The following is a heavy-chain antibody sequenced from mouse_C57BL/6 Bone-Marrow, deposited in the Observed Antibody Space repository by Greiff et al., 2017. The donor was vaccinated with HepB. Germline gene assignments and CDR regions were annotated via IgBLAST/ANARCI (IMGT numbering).Heavy chain of an antibody. D-gene: IGHD1-1*01. V-gene: IGHV10-1*01. CDR1: GFSFNTYA. CDR3: VRHYYGTDYYAMDY. CDR2: IRSKSNNYAT. Sequence: EVKLVESGGGLVQPKGSLKLSCAASGFSFNTYAMNWVRQAPGKGLEWVARIRSKSNNYATYYADSVKDRFTISRDDSESMLYLQMNNLKTEDTAMYYCVRHYYGTDYYAMDYWGQGTSVTVSS. J-gene: IGHJ4*01.